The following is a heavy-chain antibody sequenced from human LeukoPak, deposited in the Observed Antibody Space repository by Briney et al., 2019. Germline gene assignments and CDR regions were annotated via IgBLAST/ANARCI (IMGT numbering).Heavy chain of an antibody. Sequence: PSETLSLTCTVSGGSISSYYWSWIRQPPGKGLEWIGYIYYSGSTNYNPSLKSRVTISVDTSKNQFSLKLSSVTAADTAVYYCARGNPYYDFWSGPISNGMDVWGQGTTVTVSS. D-gene: IGHD3-3*01. CDR3: ARGNPYYDFWSGPISNGMDV. V-gene: IGHV4-59*01. J-gene: IGHJ6*02. CDR1: GGSISSYY. CDR2: IYYSGST.